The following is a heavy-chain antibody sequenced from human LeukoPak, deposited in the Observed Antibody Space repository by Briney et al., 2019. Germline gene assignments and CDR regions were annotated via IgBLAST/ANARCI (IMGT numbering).Heavy chain of an antibody. J-gene: IGHJ6*03. CDR3: ARSEMATITFPYYYYMDV. Sequence: GGSLRLSCAASGFTFSSYWMSWVRQAPGKGLEWVANIKQDGSEKYYVDSVKGRFTISRDNAKNSLYLQMNSLRAEDTAVYYCARSEMATITFPYYYYMDVWGKGTTVTISS. CDR2: IKQDGSEK. CDR1: GFTFSSYW. V-gene: IGHV3-7*01. D-gene: IGHD5-24*01.